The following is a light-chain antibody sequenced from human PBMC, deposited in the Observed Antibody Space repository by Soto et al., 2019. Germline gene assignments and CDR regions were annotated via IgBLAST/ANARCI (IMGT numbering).Light chain of an antibody. CDR2: GTS. V-gene: IGKV3-20*01. CDR3: QQYGNSRFT. J-gene: IGKJ2*01. CDR1: QSVSSSS. Sequence: VLTQSPGTLSLSAGDRATLSCRASQSVSSSSFASYQQKPGQAPRLPIFGTSARATGIPDRFRGSGSGTEFTLTITRLEPEDFAVYYCQQYGNSRFTFGRGTKLEIK.